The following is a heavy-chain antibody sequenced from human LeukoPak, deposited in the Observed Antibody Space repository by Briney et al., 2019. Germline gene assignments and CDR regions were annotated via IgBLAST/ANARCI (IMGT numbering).Heavy chain of an antibody. CDR3: ARRAGAYSHPYDY. V-gene: IGHV3-48*01. Sequence: PGGSLRLSCAASGFTFSSYEMNWVRQVPGKGLEWVSYISSSSSTIYYADSVKGRFTISRDNAKNSLYLQMNSLRAEDTAVYYCARRAGAYSHPYDYWGQGTLVTVSS. CDR1: GFTFSSYE. CDR2: ISSSSSTI. D-gene: IGHD4/OR15-4a*01. J-gene: IGHJ4*02.